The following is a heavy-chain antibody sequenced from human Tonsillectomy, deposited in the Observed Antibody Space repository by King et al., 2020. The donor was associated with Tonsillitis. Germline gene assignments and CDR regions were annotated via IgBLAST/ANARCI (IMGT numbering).Heavy chain of an antibody. Sequence: VQLVESGGGLVQPGRSLRLSCRVSGFTFDDYAVHWVRQAPGKGLEWVSGISWNSASMDYADSMKGRFTISRDNAKNSLYLQMNQLRAEDTALYYCAKVLKTGNKYWYFDLWGRGTLVTVSS. D-gene: IGHD1/OR15-1a*01. V-gene: IGHV3-9*01. CDR3: AKVLKTGNKYWYFDL. CDR1: GFTFDDYA. J-gene: IGHJ2*01. CDR2: ISWNSASM.